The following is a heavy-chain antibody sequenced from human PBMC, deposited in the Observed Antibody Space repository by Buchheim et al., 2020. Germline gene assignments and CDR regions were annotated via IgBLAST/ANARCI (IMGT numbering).Heavy chain of an antibody. Sequence: QLQLQESGPGLVKPSETLSLTCTVSGGSISSTSNHWAWIRQPPGKGLEWIGSIYYNGNTYYNPSLNGRVTISVDTSENQVSLKLSSVTAADTAVYYCARRNMATEFDYWGQGTL. V-gene: IGHV4-39*01. J-gene: IGHJ4*02. CDR2: IYYNGNT. D-gene: IGHD5-12*01. CDR1: GGSISSTSNH. CDR3: ARRNMATEFDY.